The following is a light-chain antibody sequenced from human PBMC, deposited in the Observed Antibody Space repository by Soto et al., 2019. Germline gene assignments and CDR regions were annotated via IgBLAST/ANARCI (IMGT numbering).Light chain of an antibody. CDR3: ASSTSDSLYV. CDR2: GVN. CDR1: ISDFVLYNY. J-gene: IGLJ1*01. Sequence: QSVLTQPASVSGSPGQSITISCSGTISDFVLYNYVSWYQQHPGKAPKLMIYGVNNRPSGVSNRFSGSKSGNTASLTISALLDEDEADYFCASSTSDSLYVFGTGTKVTVL. V-gene: IGLV2-14*01.